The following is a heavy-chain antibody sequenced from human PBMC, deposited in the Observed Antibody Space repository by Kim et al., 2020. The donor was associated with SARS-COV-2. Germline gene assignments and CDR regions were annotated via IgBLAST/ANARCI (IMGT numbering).Heavy chain of an antibody. CDR3: ARTGIQVERLGMNWFDP. J-gene: IGHJ5*02. Sequence: ASVKVSCKASGYPFTSYGITWVRQAPGQGLEWMGRIIAYNGNTNYAQKFQGRVTMTTDTSTSTAYMELRSLRSDDTAVYYCARTGIQVERLGMNWFDPWGQGTLVSVSS. CDR2: IIAYNGNT. D-gene: IGHD1-1*01. CDR1: GYPFTSYG. V-gene: IGHV1-18*01.